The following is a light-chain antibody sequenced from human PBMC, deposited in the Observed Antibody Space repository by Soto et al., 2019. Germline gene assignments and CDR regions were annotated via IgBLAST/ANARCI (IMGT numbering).Light chain of an antibody. CDR2: EVN. J-gene: IGLJ3*02. CDR1: SSDLGVYDY. V-gene: IGLV2-14*01. CDR3: SSFTSSSTWV. Sequence: QSALTQPASVSGSPGQSLTISCTGSSSDLGVYDYVSWFQQHPGKAPKLMIYEVNNRPSGVSNRFSGSKSGNTASLTISGLQAEDEADYYCSSFTSSSTWVFGGGTKVPVL.